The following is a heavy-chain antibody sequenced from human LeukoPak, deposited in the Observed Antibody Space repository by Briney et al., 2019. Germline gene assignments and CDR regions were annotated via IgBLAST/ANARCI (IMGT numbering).Heavy chain of an antibody. J-gene: IGHJ6*02. V-gene: IGHV5-51*01. CDR1: GYSFTSYW. CDR2: IYPGDSDT. D-gene: IGHD6-13*01. CDR3: ARCPLGYSSSCDGMDV. Sequence: GESLKISCKGSGYSFTSYWIGWVRQMPGKGLEWMGIIYPGDSDTRYSPSFQGQATISADKSISTAYLQWSSLKASDTAMYYCARCPLGYSSSCDGMDVWGQGTTVTVSS.